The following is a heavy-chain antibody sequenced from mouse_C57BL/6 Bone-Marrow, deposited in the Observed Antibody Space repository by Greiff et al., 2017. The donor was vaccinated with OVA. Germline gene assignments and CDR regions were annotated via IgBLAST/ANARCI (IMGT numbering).Heavy chain of an antibody. Sequence: VNVVESGAELVRPGASVTLSCKASGYTFTDYEMHWVKQTPVHGLEWIGAIDPETGGTAYNQKFKGKAILTADKSSSTAYMELRSLTSEDSAVYYCTREAMDYWGQGTSVTVSS. CDR2: IDPETGGT. V-gene: IGHV1-15*01. CDR3: TREAMDY. J-gene: IGHJ4*01. CDR1: GYTFTDYE.